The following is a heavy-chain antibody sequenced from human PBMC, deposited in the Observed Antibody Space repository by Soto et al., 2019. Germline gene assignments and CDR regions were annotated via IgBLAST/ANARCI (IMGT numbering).Heavy chain of an antibody. CDR3: ATSFRYFDN. J-gene: IGHJ4*02. Sequence: GGSLRLSCAASGSISTTTPLSWVRQAPGKGLEWVSTISGRGTNTYYADSVKGRFIISRDNLKNTVNLQMNGLGVEDTAVYYCATSFRYFDNWGQGTRVTVSS. CDR1: GSISTTTP. CDR2: ISGRGTNT. V-gene: IGHV3-23*01.